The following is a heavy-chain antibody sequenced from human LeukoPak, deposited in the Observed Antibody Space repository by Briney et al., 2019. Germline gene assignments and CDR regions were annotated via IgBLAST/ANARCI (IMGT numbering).Heavy chain of an antibody. CDR3: ARGARIFDY. CDR1: GYTFTSYG. CDR2: ISTYSGNT. V-gene: IGHV1-18*01. Sequence: ASVRVSCKASGYTFTSYGITWVRQAPGGGLEWMGRISTYSGNTRYAQKFQGRVTMTTDTSTSKAYMELRSLISEDTAVFYCARGARIFDYWGQGTLVTVSS. J-gene: IGHJ4*02.